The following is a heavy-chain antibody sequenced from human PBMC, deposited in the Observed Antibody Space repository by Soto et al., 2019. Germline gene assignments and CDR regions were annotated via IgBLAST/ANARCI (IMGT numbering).Heavy chain of an antibody. CDR2: IGTAGDT. CDR3: ARVLRGYSGFEDYYDY. D-gene: IGHD5-12*01. V-gene: IGHV3-13*04. CDR1: GFTFSIYD. J-gene: IGHJ4*02. Sequence: GGSLRLSCAASGFTFSIYDMHWFRQPTGKGLEWVSAIGTAGDTYYPDSVKGRFTISRENAKNSLYLQMNSLRAGDTAVYYCARVLRGYSGFEDYYDYWGQGALVTVSS.